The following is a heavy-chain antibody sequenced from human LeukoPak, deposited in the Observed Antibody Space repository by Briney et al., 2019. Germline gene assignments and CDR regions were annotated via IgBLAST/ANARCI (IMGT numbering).Heavy chain of an antibody. CDR3: AKDSIVVVRIFDY. J-gene: IGHJ4*02. CDR1: GFTFSSYA. Sequence: GGSLRLSCAASGFTFSSYAMSWVRQAPGKGLEWVSAISGSGGSTYYADSVKGRFTISRDNSKNKLYLQMNSLRAEDTAVYYCAKDSIVVVRIFDYWGQGTLVTVSS. CDR2: ISGSGGST. V-gene: IGHV3-23*01. D-gene: IGHD3-22*01.